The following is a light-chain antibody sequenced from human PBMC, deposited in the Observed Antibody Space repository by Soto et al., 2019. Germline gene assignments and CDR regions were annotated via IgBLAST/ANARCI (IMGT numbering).Light chain of an antibody. CDR1: QSVNSNY. Sequence: EIVLTQSPGTLSLSPGERATLSCRASQSVNSNYLAWYQRKPGQAPRLLIYGASNRATDIPCRFSASGSGTDFTLTITRLEAEDFAVYYCQQYDSTPPTFGQGTKVEVK. CDR3: QQYDSTPPT. V-gene: IGKV3-20*01. J-gene: IGKJ1*01. CDR2: GAS.